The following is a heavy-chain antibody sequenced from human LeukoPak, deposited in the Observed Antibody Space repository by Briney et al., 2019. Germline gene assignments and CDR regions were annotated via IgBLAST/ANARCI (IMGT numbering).Heavy chain of an antibody. V-gene: IGHV4-39*07. CDR2: IYYSGST. J-gene: IGHJ4*02. Sequence: SETLSLTCTVSGGSISSSSYYWGWIRQPPGKGLEWLGSIYYSGSTYYNPSLKSRITISVDTSKNQFSLKLSSVTAADTAVYYCARGATDPARYYFDYWGQGTLVTVSS. D-gene: IGHD5-24*01. CDR3: ARGATDPARYYFDY. CDR1: GGSISSSSYY.